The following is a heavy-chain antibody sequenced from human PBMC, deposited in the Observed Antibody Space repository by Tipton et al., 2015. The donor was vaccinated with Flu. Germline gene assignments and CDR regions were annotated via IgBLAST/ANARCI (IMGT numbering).Heavy chain of an antibody. CDR2: ISSSSSTI. CDR1: GFTFSSYS. Sequence: GSLRLSYAASGFTFSSYSMNWVRQAPGKGLEWVSYISSSSSTIYYADSVKGRFTISRDNSKNTLYLQMNSLRAEDTAVYYCAKVKVVVTTSGEFDYWGQGTLVTVSS. CDR3: AKVKVVVTTSGEFDY. V-gene: IGHV3-48*01. J-gene: IGHJ4*02. D-gene: IGHD3-22*01.